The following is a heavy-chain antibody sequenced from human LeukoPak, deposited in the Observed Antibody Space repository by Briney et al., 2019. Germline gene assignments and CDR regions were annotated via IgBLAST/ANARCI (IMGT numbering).Heavy chain of an antibody. CDR2: INHSGST. J-gene: IGHJ6*02. CDR1: GGSFSGYY. D-gene: IGHD6-19*01. Sequence: PPETLSLTCAVYGGSFSGYYWSWIRQPPGKGLEWIGEINHSGSTNYNPSLKSRVTISVDTSKNQFSLKLSSVTAADTAVYYCARGLRSYRYYSSGARYYGMDVWGQGTTVTVSS. CDR3: ARGLRSYRYYSSGARYYGMDV. V-gene: IGHV4-34*01.